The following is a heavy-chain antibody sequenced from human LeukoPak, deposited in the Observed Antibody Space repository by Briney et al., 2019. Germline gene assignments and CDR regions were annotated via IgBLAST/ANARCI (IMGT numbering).Heavy chain of an antibody. Sequence: GGSLRLSCAASGFTVSSNYMSWARQAPGKGLEWVSVIYIGGSTYYADSVKGRFTISRDISKNTLYLQMNSLRDEDTAVYYCAREQVPLGTGIDYWGQGTLVTVSS. D-gene: IGHD3/OR15-3a*01. J-gene: IGHJ4*02. CDR2: IYIGGST. CDR3: AREQVPLGTGIDY. V-gene: IGHV3-53*01. CDR1: GFTVSSNY.